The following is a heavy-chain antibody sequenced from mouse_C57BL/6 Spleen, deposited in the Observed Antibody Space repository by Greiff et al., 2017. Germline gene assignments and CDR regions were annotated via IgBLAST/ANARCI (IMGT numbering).Heavy chain of an antibody. CDR2: INPNNGGT. V-gene: IGHV1-26*01. Sequence: VQLQQSGPELVKPGASVKISCKASGYTFTDYYMNWVKQSHGKSLEWIGDINPNNGGTSYNQKFKGKATLTVDKSSSTAHMELRSLTSEDSAVYYCARSGSLGALNWDDYFDYWGQGTTLTVSS. CDR1: GYTFTDYY. J-gene: IGHJ2*01. D-gene: IGHD4-1*01. CDR3: ARSGSLGALNWDDYFDY.